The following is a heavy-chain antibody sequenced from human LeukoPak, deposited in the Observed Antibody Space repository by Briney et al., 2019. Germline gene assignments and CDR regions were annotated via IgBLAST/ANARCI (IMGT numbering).Heavy chain of an antibody. Sequence: ASVKVSCKASGYTFTSYGISWVRQAPGQGLEWMGWISAYNGNTNYAQKLQGRVTMTTDTSTSTAYMELRSLRSNDTAVYYCARARTITMVRGVTPDAFDIWGQGTMVTVSS. J-gene: IGHJ3*02. CDR2: ISAYNGNT. CDR1: GYTFTSYG. V-gene: IGHV1-18*01. D-gene: IGHD3-10*01. CDR3: ARARTITMVRGVTPDAFDI.